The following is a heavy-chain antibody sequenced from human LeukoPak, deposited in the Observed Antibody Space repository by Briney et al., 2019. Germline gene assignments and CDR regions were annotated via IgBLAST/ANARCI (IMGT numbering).Heavy chain of an antibody. V-gene: IGHV4-59*01. CDR2: IYYSGST. Sequence: SETLSLTCSVSGGSIRSYYWSWIRQPPGKGLEWIGYIYYSGSTYYNPSLKSRVTISVDASKNQFSLKLSSVTAADTAVYYCARHCPPNCKHTFDIWGQGTVVTVSS. CDR3: ARHCPPNCKHTFDI. D-gene: IGHD1-1*01. J-gene: IGHJ3*02. CDR1: GGSIRSYY.